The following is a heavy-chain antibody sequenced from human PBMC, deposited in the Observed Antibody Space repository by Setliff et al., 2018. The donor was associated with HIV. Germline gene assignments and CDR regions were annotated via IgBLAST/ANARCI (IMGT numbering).Heavy chain of an antibody. CDR3: AREDYYDSY. J-gene: IGHJ4*02. CDR2: NNPSGGST. CDR1: GYTFTSHY. D-gene: IGHD3-22*01. Sequence: ASVKVSCKASGYTFTSHYIHWVRQAPGQGLEWMGINNPSGGSTTYAQKFQGRVTMTRDTSTNTLYMELSRLRSDDTAVYYCAREDYYDSYWGQGTLVTVS. V-gene: IGHV1-46*01.